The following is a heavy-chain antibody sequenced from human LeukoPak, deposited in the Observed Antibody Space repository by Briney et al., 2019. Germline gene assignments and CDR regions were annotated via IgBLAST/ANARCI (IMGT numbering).Heavy chain of an antibody. CDR2: MSYDGTNK. Sequence: GTSLRLSCAASGFTLTTYSIHWVRQAPGKGLEWVAVMSYDGTNKYYADSVKGRFIISRDNSENTVYLQMNDLRAEGTAVYYCARVRVPSRILLPYFDYWGQGTLVTVSS. J-gene: IGHJ4*02. D-gene: IGHD2-15*01. CDR3: ARVRVPSRILLPYFDY. CDR1: GFTLTTYS. V-gene: IGHV3-30*05.